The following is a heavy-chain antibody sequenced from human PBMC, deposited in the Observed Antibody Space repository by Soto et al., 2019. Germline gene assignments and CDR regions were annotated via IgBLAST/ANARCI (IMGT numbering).Heavy chain of an antibody. V-gene: IGHV3-23*01. J-gene: IGHJ4*02. CDR1: GFTFSSYA. CDR2: ISGSGGST. CDR3: EKRLRFLEWLLPAFDY. D-gene: IGHD3-3*01. Sequence: GGSLRLSCAASGFTFSSYATSWVRQAPGKGLEWVSAISGSGGSTYYADSVKGRFTISRDNSKNTLYLQMNSLRAEDTAVYYCEKRLRFLEWLLPAFDYWGQGTLVTVSS.